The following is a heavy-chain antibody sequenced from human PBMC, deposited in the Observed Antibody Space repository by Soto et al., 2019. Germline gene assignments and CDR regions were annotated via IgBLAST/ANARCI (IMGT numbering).Heavy chain of an antibody. CDR2: IYYSGST. CDR1: GGSISSGDYY. Sequence: SETLSLTCTVSGGSISSGDYYWSWIRQPPGKGLEWIGYIYYSGSTYYNPSLKSRVTISVDKSKNQFSLKLTSVTAADTAVYYCARDQLEGNWFDPWGQGTLVTVSS. V-gene: IGHV4-30-4*01. D-gene: IGHD1-1*01. J-gene: IGHJ5*02. CDR3: ARDQLEGNWFDP.